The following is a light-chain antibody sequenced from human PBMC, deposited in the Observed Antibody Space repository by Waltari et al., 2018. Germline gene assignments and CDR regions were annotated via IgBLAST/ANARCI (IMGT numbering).Light chain of an antibody. J-gene: IGKJ2*01. CDR3: QQSYNTPQT. V-gene: IGKV1-39*01. CDR2: AAS. Sequence: DIQMTQSPSSLSASVGDRVTITCRASQSISSYLNWYQQKPGKAPKLLIYAASSLQSGVPSRFSGSGSGTDFTLTISSLQPDDFATYYCQQSYNTPQTFG. CDR1: QSISSY.